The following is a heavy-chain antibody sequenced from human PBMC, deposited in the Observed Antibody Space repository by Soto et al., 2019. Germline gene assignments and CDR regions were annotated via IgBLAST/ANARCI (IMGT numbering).Heavy chain of an antibody. CDR3: ARGPNCGGDCSVDVLFDY. J-gene: IGHJ4*02. CDR2: MNPNSGNT. V-gene: IGHV1-8*01. D-gene: IGHD2-21*02. CDR1: GYTFTSYD. Sequence: QVQLVQSGAEVKKPGASVKVSCKASGYTFTSYDINWVRQATGQGLEWMGWMNPNSGNTGYAQKFQGRVTMTRNTSISTAYMELSSLRSEDTAVYYCARGPNCGGDCSVDVLFDYWGQGTLVTVSS.